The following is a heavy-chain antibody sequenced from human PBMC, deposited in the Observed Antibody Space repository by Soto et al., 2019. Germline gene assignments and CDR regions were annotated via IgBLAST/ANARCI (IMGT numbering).Heavy chain of an antibody. Sequence: WETLSLTCAVSCGSISSSNWWSWVRQPPGKGLEWIGEIYHSGSTNYNPSLKSRVTISVDKSKNQFSLKLSSVTAADTAVYYCARGAYYYGSGSPLYYYYGMDVWGQGTTVTVSS. CDR3: ARGAYYYGSGSPLYYYYGMDV. CDR1: CGSISSSNW. V-gene: IGHV4-4*02. CDR2: IYHSGST. D-gene: IGHD3-10*01. J-gene: IGHJ6*02.